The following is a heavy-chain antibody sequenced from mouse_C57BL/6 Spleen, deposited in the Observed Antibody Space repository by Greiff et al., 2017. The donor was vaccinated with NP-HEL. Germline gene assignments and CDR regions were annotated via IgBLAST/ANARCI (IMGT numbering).Heavy chain of an antibody. CDR3: ARPCLDGNYVLYAMDY. V-gene: IGHV5-17*01. D-gene: IGHD2-1*01. CDR2: ISSGSSTI. J-gene: IGHJ4*01. Sequence: EVQRVESGGGLVKPGGSLKLSCAASGFTFSDYGMHWVRQAPEKGLEWVAYISSGSSTIYYADTVKGRFTISRDNAKNTLFLQMTSLRSEDTAMYYCARPCLDGNYVLYAMDYWGQGTSVTVSS. CDR1: GFTFSDYG.